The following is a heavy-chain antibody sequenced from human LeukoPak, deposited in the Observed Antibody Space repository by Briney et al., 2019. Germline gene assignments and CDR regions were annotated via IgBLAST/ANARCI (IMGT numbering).Heavy chain of an antibody. Sequence: GRSLRLSCAASGFTFDDYAMHWVRQAPGKGLEWVSGISYNSDTIAYADSVKGRFTIARDNAKTSLYLQMNRLRAEDTALSYSAKDYCGGDCYSGWYFDLWGRGTLVTVSS. CDR1: GFTFDDYA. CDR3: AKDYCGGDCYSGWYFDL. V-gene: IGHV3-9*01. J-gene: IGHJ2*01. D-gene: IGHD2-21*02. CDR2: ISYNSDTI.